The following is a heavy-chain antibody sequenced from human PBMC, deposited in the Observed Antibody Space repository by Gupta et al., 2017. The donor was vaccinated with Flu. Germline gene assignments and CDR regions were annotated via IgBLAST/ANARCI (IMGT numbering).Heavy chain of an antibody. Sequence: VQLVESGGGVVHPGGSLRLTCPVSGVTFTTYEFNWVRQAPGKGLEWVSHISSSGSTTHYADSVKGRFTHSRDDSKNSLHLQMNGLRAEDTAVYYCVQFQLLEDYWGPGTQVTVSS. D-gene: IGHD4-23*01. CDR3: VQFQLLEDY. CDR1: GVTFTTYE. V-gene: IGHV3-48*03. J-gene: IGHJ4*02. CDR2: ISSSGSTT.